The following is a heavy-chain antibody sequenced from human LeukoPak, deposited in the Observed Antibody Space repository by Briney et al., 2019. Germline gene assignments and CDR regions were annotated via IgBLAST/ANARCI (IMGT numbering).Heavy chain of an antibody. CDR2: ISSTSRSYI. CDR3: ARGTPTTRDFDY. V-gene: IGHV3-21*01. J-gene: IGHJ4*02. Sequence: GGSLRLSCVASGFTFSSTWMHWVRQPPGKGLEWVSSISSTSRSYIYYADSVKGRFTISRDNAKNSLYLQMNSLRAEDTAVYYCARGTPTTRDFDYWGQGTLVTVSS. CDR1: GFTFSSTW. D-gene: IGHD4-11*01.